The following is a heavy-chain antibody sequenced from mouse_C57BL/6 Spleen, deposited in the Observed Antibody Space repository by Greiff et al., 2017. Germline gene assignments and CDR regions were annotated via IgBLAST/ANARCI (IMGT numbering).Heavy chain of an antibody. J-gene: IGHJ2*01. CDR1: GYTFPSYW. V-gene: IGHV1-55*01. CDR3: ARSGSKEDFDY. CDR2: IYPGSGST. D-gene: IGHD1-3*01. Sequence: QVQLQQPGAELVKPGASVKMSCKASGYTFPSYWITWVKQRPGKGLEWIGDIYPGSGSTNYNEKFKSKATLTVDTSSSTAYMQLSSLTSEASAVYYCARSGSKEDFDYWGQGTTLTVSS.